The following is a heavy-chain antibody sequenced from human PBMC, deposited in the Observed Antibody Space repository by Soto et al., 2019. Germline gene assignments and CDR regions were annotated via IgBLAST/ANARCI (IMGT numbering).Heavy chain of an antibody. CDR3: AREEGAACYYDGMDV. J-gene: IGHJ6*02. V-gene: IGHV3-74*01. CDR2: INSDGRST. CDR1: GFTFSSYW. Sequence: EVQLVESGGGLVQPGGSLRLSCAASGFTFSSYWMHWVRQAPGKGLVWVSRINSDGRSTSYADSVKGRFTISRDNAKNTLYLHVNSLRAEDTAVYYCAREEGAACYYDGMDVWGQGTTVTVSS.